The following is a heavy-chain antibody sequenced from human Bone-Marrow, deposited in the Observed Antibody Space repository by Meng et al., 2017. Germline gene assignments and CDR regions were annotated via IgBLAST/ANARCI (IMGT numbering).Heavy chain of an antibody. CDR2: INPNSGGT. CDR3: ARSVRNSNFDY. J-gene: IGHJ4*02. CDR1: GYTFTGYY. D-gene: IGHD2-21*01. Sequence: ASVKVSRKASGYTFTGYYMHWVRQAPGQGLEWMGWINPNSGGTNYAQKFQGRVTMSREISVSTAYMELSRLRSDDAAVYYCARSVRNSNFDYWGQGTLVTVSS. V-gene: IGHV1-2*02.